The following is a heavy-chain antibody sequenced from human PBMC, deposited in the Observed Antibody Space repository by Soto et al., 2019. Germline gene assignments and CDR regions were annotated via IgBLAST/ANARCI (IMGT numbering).Heavy chain of an antibody. CDR3: ARQRAAAVGANYYYYGMDV. D-gene: IGHD6-13*01. CDR2: IYPGDSDT. Sequence: GESLKISCKGSGYSFTSYWIGWVRQMPGKGLERMGIIYPGDSDTRYSPSFQGQVTISADKSISTAYLQWSSLKASDTAMYYCARQRAAAVGANYYYYGMDVWGQGTTVTVSS. CDR1: GYSFTSYW. J-gene: IGHJ6*02. V-gene: IGHV5-51*01.